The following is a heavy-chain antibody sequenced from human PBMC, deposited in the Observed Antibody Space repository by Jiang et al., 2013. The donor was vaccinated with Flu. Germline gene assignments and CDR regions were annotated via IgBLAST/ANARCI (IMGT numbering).Heavy chain of an antibody. V-gene: IGHV4-59*08. CDR1: GGSISSYY. J-gene: IGHJ4*02. CDR2: IYYSGST. Sequence: LLKPSETLSLTCTVSGGSISSYYWIWIRQPPGKGLEWIGFIYYSGSTNYNPSLKSRVTISVDTSKNQFSLKLNSVTAADTAVYYCARGIALDYWGQGTLVTVSS. CDR3: ARGIALDY. D-gene: IGHD6-13*01.